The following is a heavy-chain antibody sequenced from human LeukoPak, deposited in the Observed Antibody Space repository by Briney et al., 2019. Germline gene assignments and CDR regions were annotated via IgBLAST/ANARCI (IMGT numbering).Heavy chain of an antibody. D-gene: IGHD3-3*01. V-gene: IGHV3-33*01. CDR1: GFTFSSYG. CDR3: ARDFLPPYYDFWSGYSLPDY. J-gene: IGHJ4*02. Sequence: PGGSPRLSCAASGFTFSSYGMHWVRQAPGKGLEWVAVIWYDGSNKYYADSVKGRFTISRDNSKNTLYLQMNSLRAEDTAVYYCARDFLPPYYDFWSGYSLPDYWGQGTLVTVSS. CDR2: IWYDGSNK.